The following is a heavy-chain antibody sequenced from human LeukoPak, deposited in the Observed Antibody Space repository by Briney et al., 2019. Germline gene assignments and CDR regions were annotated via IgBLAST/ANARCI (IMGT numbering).Heavy chain of an antibody. CDR1: GFTFSDYA. V-gene: IGHV3-30*03. CDR2: TSYDGRYK. D-gene: IGHD2/OR15-2a*01. CDR3: ARGPSREYVYFDY. J-gene: IGHJ4*02. Sequence: GGSLRLSCAASGFTFSDYAMHWVRQAPGKGLEWVAVTSYDGRYKYYSDSVKGRFTISRDNSKNTLYLQMNSLRAEDTAVYYCARGPSREYVYFDYWGQGTLVTVSS.